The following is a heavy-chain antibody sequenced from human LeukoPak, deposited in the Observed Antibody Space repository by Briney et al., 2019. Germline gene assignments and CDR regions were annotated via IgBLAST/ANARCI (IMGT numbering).Heavy chain of an antibody. CDR2: INYSGKT. V-gene: IGHV4-39*01. D-gene: IGHD3-10*01. CDR3: ARHTYGTFDY. Sequence: SETLSLTCSVSGGSISSSSYYWGWIRQPPGKGLEWIGSINYSGKTYHNPSLKSRVTISVDTSKNQFYLKLSSVTAADTTLYYCARHTYGTFDYWGQGTLVTVSS. CDR1: GGSISSSSYY. J-gene: IGHJ4*02.